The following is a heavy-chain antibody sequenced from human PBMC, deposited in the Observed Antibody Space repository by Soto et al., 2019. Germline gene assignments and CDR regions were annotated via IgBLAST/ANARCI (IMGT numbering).Heavy chain of an antibody. V-gene: IGHV4-34*01. CDR1: GGSFSGYY. Sequence: PSETLSLTCAVYGGSFSGYYWSWIRQPPGKGLEWIGEINHSGSTNYNPSLKSRVTISVDTSKNQFSLKLSSVTAADTAVYYCARRHSGSIGDYWGQGTLVTSPQ. CDR2: INHSGST. D-gene: IGHD1-26*01. J-gene: IGHJ4*02. CDR3: ARRHSGSIGDY.